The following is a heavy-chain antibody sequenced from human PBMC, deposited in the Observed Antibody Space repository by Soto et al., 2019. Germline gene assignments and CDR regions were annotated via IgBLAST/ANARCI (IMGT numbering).Heavy chain of an antibody. J-gene: IGHJ3*02. CDR3: AAGYTTGPDACDI. CDR2: IFPGDSDT. D-gene: IGHD6-13*01. Sequence: PGESLKISCKGSGYNFANYWIGWVRQMPGKGLEWMGMIFPGDSDTKNSPSLQGQITMSVDKSDSSAYLQWRSLKASDTAMYYCAAGYTTGPDACDIWGQGTMVTVSS. CDR1: GYNFANYW. V-gene: IGHV5-51*01.